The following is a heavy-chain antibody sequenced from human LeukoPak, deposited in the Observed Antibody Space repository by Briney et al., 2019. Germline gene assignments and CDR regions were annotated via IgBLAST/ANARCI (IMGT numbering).Heavy chain of an antibody. CDR2: IYYSGST. Sequence: KPSETLSLTCTVSGGSISSSSYYWGWIRQPPGKGLEWIGSIYYSGSTNYNPSLKSRFTISVDTSKNKFSLKLSSVTAADTAVYYCARGAIAGGWLDYWGQGTLVTVSS. V-gene: IGHV4-39*07. CDR1: GGSISSSSYY. J-gene: IGHJ4*02. CDR3: ARGAIAGGWLDY. D-gene: IGHD6-19*01.